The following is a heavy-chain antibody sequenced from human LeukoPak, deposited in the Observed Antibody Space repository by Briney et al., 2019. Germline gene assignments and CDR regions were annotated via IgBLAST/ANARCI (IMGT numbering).Heavy chain of an antibody. D-gene: IGHD3-10*01. J-gene: IGHJ4*02. V-gene: IGHV3-30*02. CDR2: IHYDGSNK. CDR3: AKDPIRGVRPYYFSS. CDR1: GFNFSSYG. Sequence: GGSLRLSCAASGFNFSSYGMQWVRQAPGKGLEWVAFIHYDGSNKYYANSVKGRFTISRDNSKNTLYLHMNSLRAEDTAVYYCAKDPIRGVRPYYFSSWGQGTLVTVSS.